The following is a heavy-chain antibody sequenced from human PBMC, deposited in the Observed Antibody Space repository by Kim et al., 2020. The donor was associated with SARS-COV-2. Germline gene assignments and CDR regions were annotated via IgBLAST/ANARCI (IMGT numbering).Heavy chain of an antibody. D-gene: IGHD2-2*01. V-gene: IGHV3-74*01. CDR3: ATISGYCSSTSCYHFDY. Sequence: VKGRFTISRDNAKNTLYLQMNSLRAEDTAVYYCATISGYCSSTSCYHFDYWGQGTLVTVSS. J-gene: IGHJ4*02.